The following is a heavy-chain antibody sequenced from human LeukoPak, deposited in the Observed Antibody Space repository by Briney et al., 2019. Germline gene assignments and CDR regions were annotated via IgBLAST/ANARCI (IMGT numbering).Heavy chain of an antibody. J-gene: IGHJ4*02. CDR1: GGSISSGDYY. CDR3: ARLGLLTGYYN. Sequence: PSQTLSLTCTVSGGSISSGDYYWSWIRQPPGKGLEWIGYIYYSGSTYYNPSLKSRVTISVDTSKNQFSLKLSSVTAADTVVYYCARLGLLTGYYNWGQGTLVTVSS. CDR2: IYYSGST. V-gene: IGHV4-30-4*01. D-gene: IGHD3-9*01.